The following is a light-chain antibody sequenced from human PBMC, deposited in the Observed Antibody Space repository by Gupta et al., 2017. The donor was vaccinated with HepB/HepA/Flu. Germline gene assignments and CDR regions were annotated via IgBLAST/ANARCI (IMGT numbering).Light chain of an antibody. CDR1: QSVSSSY. V-gene: IGKV3-20*01. J-gene: IGKJ3*01. Sequence: EIVLTQSPGTLSLSPGKRATLSCRASQSVSSSYLVWYQQKPGQAPRLLIYGASSRATGIPDRFSGSGSGTEFTLTISRLEPEDFAVYYCQQDGNSPFTFGHGTKVDIK. CDR3: QQDGNSPFT. CDR2: GAS.